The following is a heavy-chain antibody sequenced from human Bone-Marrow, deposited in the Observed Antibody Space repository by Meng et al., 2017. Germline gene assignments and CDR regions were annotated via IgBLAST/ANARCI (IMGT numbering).Heavy chain of an antibody. CDR3: AREGDDEPHDAFDI. D-gene: IGHD2-21*02. CDR2: ISSSGSTI. V-gene: IGHV3-48*03. CDR1: GFTFSSYE. J-gene: IGHJ3*02. Sequence: GESLKISCAASGFTFSSYEMNWVRQAPGKGLEWVSYISSSGSTIYHADSVKGRFTISRDNAKNSLYLQMNSLRADDTAMYYCAREGDDEPHDAFDIWGQGTMVTVSS.